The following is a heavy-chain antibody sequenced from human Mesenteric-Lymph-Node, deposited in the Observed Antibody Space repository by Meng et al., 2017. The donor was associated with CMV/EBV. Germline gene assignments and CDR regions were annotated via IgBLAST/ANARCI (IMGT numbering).Heavy chain of an antibody. CDR3: ARTLKVRYYYYYAMDV. D-gene: IGHD3-10*01. CDR1: DGSIGSSSYY. J-gene: IGHJ6*02. V-gene: IGHV4-39*01. CDR2: IYYSGNT. Sequence: GPLRLSCIVSDGSIGSSSYYWGWIRQPPGKGLEWIGSIYYSGNTNYNPSLRSRVTISVDTSKNQFSLKLSSVTAADTAVYYCARTLKVRYYYYYAMDVWGPATTVTVSS.